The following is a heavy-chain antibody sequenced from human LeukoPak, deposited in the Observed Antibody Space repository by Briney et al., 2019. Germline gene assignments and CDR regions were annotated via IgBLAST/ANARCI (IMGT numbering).Heavy chain of an antibody. J-gene: IGHJ4*02. D-gene: IGHD2-2*01. V-gene: IGHV4-39*02. CDR2: IYYSGST. CDR1: GGSISSSSYY. CDR3: ATEGYCSSTSCSPFDY. Sequence: TSETLSLTCTVSGGSISSSSYYWGWIRQPPGKGLEWIGSIYYSGSTYYNPSLKSRVTISVDTSKNQFSLKLSSVTAADTAVYYCATEGYCSSTSCSPFDYWGQGTLVTVSS.